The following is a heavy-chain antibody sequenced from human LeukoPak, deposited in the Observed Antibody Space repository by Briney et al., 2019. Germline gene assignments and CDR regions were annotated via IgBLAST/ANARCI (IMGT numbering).Heavy chain of an antibody. V-gene: IGHV3-23*01. D-gene: IGHD3-10*01. CDR3: AKGVGGSGSYYKTLDY. J-gene: IGHJ4*02. CDR1: GFTFSSYA. Sequence: GGSLRLSCGASGFTFSSYAMSWVRQAPGKGLEWVSGISGSGGSTYYADSVQGRFTISRDNSKNTLYLQMNSLRAEDTAVYYCAKGVGGSGSYYKTLDYWGQGTLVTVSS. CDR2: ISGSGGST.